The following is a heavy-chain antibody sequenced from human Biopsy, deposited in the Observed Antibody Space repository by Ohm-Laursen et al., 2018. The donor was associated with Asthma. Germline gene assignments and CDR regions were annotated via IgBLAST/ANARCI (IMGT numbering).Heavy chain of an antibody. Sequence: SLRLSCTASGFTFSSFGMHWVRQTPGKGLEWVACISYGGSNKYYADSVKGRSTISRDNSKNTLDLQMNSLREEDTAVYYCVRDGTDDAFDIWGQGTVVSVSS. CDR2: ISYGGSNK. J-gene: IGHJ3*02. V-gene: IGHV3-30*03. CDR3: VRDGTDDAFDI. D-gene: IGHD1-1*01. CDR1: GFTFSSFG.